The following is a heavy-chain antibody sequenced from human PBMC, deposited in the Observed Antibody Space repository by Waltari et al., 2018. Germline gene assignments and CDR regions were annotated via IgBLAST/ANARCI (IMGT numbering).Heavy chain of an antibody. D-gene: IGHD6-19*01. CDR3: TTTVSGYSSGWYLRAFDI. J-gene: IGHJ3*02. V-gene: IGHV3-15*01. CDR2: IKSKTDGETT. Sequence: EVQLVESGGGLVKPGGSLRLSSAASGFTFSNAWMTWVRQAPGKGLEWVGRIKSKTDGETTDYAAPVKGRVTISRDDSRNTLYLQMNSLKTEDTAVYYCTTTVSGYSSGWYLRAFDIWGQGTMVTVSS. CDR1: GFTFSNAW.